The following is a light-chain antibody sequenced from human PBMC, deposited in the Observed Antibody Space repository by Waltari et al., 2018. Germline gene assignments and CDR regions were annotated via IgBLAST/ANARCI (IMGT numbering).Light chain of an antibody. V-gene: IGLV2-14*01. CDR1: DSDVGAYDF. CDR2: EVS. J-gene: IGLJ1*01. Sequence: QSALTQPASVSGSPGQSITISCSGTDSDVGAYDFVSWYQKHPGKAPHLIIYEVSNLPSGISNRFSASKSGNTAPLTISGLQAEDEADYYCSSYTTSSAPGVFGTGTRVTVL. CDR3: SSYTTSSAPGV.